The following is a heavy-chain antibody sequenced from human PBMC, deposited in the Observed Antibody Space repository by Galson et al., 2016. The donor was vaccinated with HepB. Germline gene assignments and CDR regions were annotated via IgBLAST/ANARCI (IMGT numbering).Heavy chain of an antibody. D-gene: IGHD4-17*01. CDR3: AREDYGDNGYFDY. CDR1: GFTFSSYS. Sequence: LRLSCAASGFTFSSYSMHWVRQAPGKGLEWMAVISYDGSNKYYADSVKGRFTISRDNSKNTLYLQMNSLRAEDTAVYYCAREDYGDNGYFDYWAQGTLVTVSS. CDR2: ISYDGSNK. J-gene: IGHJ4*02. V-gene: IGHV3-30*04.